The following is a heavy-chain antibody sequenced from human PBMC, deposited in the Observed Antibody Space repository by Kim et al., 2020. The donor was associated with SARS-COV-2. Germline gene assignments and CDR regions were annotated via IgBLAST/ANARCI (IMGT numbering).Heavy chain of an antibody. CDR3: ARQKVVAATLSYYYYGMDV. CDR2: IYPGDSDT. Sequence: VESLKISCKGSGYSFTSYWIGWVRQMPGKGLEWMGIIYPGDSDTRYSPSFQGQVTISADKSISTAYLQWSSLKASDTAMYYCARQKVVAATLSYYYYGMDVWGQGTTVTVSS. V-gene: IGHV5-51*01. J-gene: IGHJ6*02. CDR1: GYSFTSYW. D-gene: IGHD2-15*01.